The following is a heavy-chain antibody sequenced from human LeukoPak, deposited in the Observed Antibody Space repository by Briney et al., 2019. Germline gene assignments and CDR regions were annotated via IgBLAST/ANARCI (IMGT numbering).Heavy chain of an antibody. J-gene: IGHJ4*02. CDR2: ISSSGNTI. CDR3: ARDDGWLDY. V-gene: IGHV3-11*04. Sequence: GGSLRLSCAASGFLFSDCYMSWIRQASGKGLEWVSYISSSGNTIYYADSVKGRFTISRDNAKNSLHLQMNSLSAADTAVYFCARDDGWLDYWGQGTLVTVSS. CDR1: GFLFSDCY. D-gene: IGHD5-24*01.